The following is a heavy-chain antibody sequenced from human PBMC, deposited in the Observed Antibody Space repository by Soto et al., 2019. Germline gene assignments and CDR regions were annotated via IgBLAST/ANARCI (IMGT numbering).Heavy chain of an antibody. CDR3: ASARHNTFFAP. D-gene: IGHD6-6*01. Sequence: QVQLQESGPGLVKPSQTLSLTCTVSGASMSSGGYYWTWIRQSPGKGLEWIGYIYYSGSTYYNPSLESRVAISLATSRSQFSLTLPSVTAADTAISYCASARHNTFFAPWGQGTLVTVSS. CDR1: GASMSSGGYY. J-gene: IGHJ5*02. V-gene: IGHV4-31*03. CDR2: IYYSGST.